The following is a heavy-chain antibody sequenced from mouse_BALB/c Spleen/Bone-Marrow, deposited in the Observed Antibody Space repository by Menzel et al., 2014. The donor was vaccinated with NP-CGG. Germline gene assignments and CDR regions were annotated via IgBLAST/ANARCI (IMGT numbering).Heavy chain of an antibody. CDR1: GYTFTSYW. Sequence: VQLQQSGAELAKPGASVKMSCKASGYTFTSYWMHWVKQRPGQGLGWIGYVNPSTGYTEYNQKFKDKATLTADKSSSTAYMQLSSLTSEDSAVYYCARGTVVAYYYAMDYWGQGTSVTVSS. D-gene: IGHD1-1*01. V-gene: IGHV1-7*01. CDR3: ARGTVVAYYYAMDY. CDR2: VNPSTGYT. J-gene: IGHJ4*01.